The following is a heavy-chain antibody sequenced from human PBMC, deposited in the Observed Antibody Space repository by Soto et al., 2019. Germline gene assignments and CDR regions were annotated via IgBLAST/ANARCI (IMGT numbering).Heavy chain of an antibody. J-gene: IGHJ5*02. CDR1: GGTFSSYA. CDR3: ARGRRSDYWFDP. V-gene: IGHV1-46*01. CDR2: INPSGGST. Sequence: ASVKVSCKASGGTFSSYAMSWVRQAPGQGLEWMGIINPSGGSTSYAQKFQGRVTMTRDTSTSTVYMELSSLRSEDTAVYYCARGRRSDYWFDPWGQGTLVTVSS.